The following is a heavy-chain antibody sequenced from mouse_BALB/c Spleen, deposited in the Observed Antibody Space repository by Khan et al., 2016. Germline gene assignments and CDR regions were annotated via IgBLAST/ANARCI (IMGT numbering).Heavy chain of an antibody. V-gene: IGHV7-3*02. CDR3: ARDRYDWYFDV. CDR2: IRNKANGYTT. D-gene: IGHD2-14*01. Sequence: EVELVESGGGLVQPGGSLRLSCATSGFTFTDYYMSWVRQPPGKALEWLGFIRNKANGYTTEYSASVKGRFTIFRDNSQSILYLQMNTLRAEDSATYYCARDRYDWYFDVWGAGTTVTVSS. CDR1: GFTFTDYY. J-gene: IGHJ1*01.